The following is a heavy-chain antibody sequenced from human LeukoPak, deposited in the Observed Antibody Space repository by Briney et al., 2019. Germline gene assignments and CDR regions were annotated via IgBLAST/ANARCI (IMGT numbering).Heavy chain of an antibody. CDR3: ARPSPYGPFDY. Sequence: ASVKVSCKASGYTFIGYYMHWVRQARGQGLEWMGWINPNSGGTNYAQKFQGRVTMTRDTSITTAYMELSRLRSEDTAVYYCARPSPYGPFDYWGQGTLVTVSS. CDR1: GYTFIGYY. D-gene: IGHD3-10*01. V-gene: IGHV1-2*02. CDR2: INPNSGGT. J-gene: IGHJ4*02.